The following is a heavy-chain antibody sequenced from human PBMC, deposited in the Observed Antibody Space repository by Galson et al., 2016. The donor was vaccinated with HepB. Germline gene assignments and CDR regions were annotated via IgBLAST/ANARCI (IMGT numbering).Heavy chain of an antibody. J-gene: IGHJ4*02. Sequence: SLRLSCAASGFSFSSYGMHWVRQAPGKGLEWVAVIWYDGNNKYYADSVKGRFTISRDNSKGTLYLQMNNLRAEDTAVYYCAKDRGLEHHDYHFDFWGQGALVTVSS. CDR3: AKDRGLEHHDYHFDF. V-gene: IGHV3-33*06. D-gene: IGHD1/OR15-1a*01. CDR2: IWYDGNNK. CDR1: GFSFSSYG.